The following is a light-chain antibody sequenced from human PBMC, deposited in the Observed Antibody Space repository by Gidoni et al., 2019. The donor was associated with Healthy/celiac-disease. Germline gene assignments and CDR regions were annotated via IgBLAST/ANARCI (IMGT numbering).Light chain of an antibody. CDR3: SSYTSSSTQV. J-gene: IGLJ2*01. V-gene: IGLV2-14*01. CDR2: EVS. CDR1: SSDVGGYNY. Sequence: QSALTQPASLSVSPGQSITISCTGTSSDVGGYNYVSWYQQHPGKAPKLMIYEVSNRPSGVSNRFSGSKSGNTASLTISGLQAEDEADYYCSSYTSSSTQVFGGGTKLTVL.